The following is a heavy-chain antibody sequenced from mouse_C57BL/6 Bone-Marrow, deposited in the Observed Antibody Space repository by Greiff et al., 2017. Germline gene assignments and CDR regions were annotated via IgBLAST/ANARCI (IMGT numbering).Heavy chain of an antibody. CDR1: GFTFSSYA. D-gene: IGHD2-3*01. J-gene: IGHJ2*01. CDR3: ARDHEIDGYFPDY. CDR2: ISDGGSYT. Sequence: DVKLVESGGGLVKPGGSLKLSCAASGFTFSSYAMSWVRQTPEKRLEWVATISDGGSYTYYPDNVKGRFTISRDNAKNNLYLQMSHLKSEDTAMYYCARDHEIDGYFPDYWGQGTTLTVSS. V-gene: IGHV5-4*01.